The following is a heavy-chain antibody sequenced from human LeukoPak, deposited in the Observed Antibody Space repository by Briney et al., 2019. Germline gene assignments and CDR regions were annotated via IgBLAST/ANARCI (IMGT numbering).Heavy chain of an antibody. Sequence: SETLSLTCTVSVDSISGYYWSWIRQPPGKGLEWIGYMYYSGNTNYNPSLKSRLTTSLDTSKNQFSLKLSSVTAADTAVYYCARTYGSSGLGYFDLWGRGTLVTVSS. CDR1: VDSISGYY. J-gene: IGHJ2*01. CDR2: MYYSGNT. V-gene: IGHV4-59*01. D-gene: IGHD6-13*01. CDR3: ARTYGSSGLGYFDL.